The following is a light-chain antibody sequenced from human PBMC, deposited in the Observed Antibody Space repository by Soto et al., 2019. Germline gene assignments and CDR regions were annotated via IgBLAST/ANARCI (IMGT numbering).Light chain of an antibody. CDR3: CSYAGSYLVV. J-gene: IGLJ2*01. CDR2: DVS. CDR1: SNDVGAYNY. V-gene: IGLV2-11*01. Sequence: QSALTQPRSVSGSPGQSVTISCTGTSNDVGAYNYVSWYQQHPRKAPKLVIYDVSERPSGVPDRFSGSKSGNTASLTISGLQAEDEADYYCCSYAGSYLVVFGGGTQLTVL.